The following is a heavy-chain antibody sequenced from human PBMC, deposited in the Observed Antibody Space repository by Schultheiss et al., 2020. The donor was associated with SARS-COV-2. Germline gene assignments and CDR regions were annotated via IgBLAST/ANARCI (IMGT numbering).Heavy chain of an antibody. Sequence: GGSLRLSCAASGFTFSSYAMSWVRQAPGKGLEWVAVIWYDGSNKYYADSVKGRFTISRDNSKNTLYLQMNSLRAEDTAVYYCARDLNIFGVVTAYYYYYGMDVWGQGTTVTVSS. CDR1: GFTFSSYA. V-gene: IGHV3-33*08. CDR3: ARDLNIFGVVTAYYYYYGMDV. CDR2: IWYDGSNK. D-gene: IGHD3-3*02. J-gene: IGHJ6*02.